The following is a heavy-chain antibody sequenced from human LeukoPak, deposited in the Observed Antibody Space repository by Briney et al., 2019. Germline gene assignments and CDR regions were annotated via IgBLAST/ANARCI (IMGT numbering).Heavy chain of an antibody. CDR2: INTDGRTT. J-gene: IGHJ4*02. V-gene: IGHV3-74*01. CDR1: GFTFSSYR. CDR3: ATSLLGDYDY. Sequence: PGGSLRLSCAASGFTFSSYRMHWVRQAPGNGLVWVSRINTDGRTTNYADSVKGRFTISRDNAKNTLYLQMNSLRAEDTAVYYCATSLLGDYDYWGQGTLVTVSS. D-gene: IGHD4-17*01.